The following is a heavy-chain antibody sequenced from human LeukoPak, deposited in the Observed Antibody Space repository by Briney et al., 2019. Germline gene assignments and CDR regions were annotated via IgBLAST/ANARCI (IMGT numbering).Heavy chain of an antibody. CDR2: INPNSGGT. Sequence: GASVKVPCKASGYTFTGYYMHWVRQAPGQGLEWMGWINPNSGGTNYAQKFQGRVTMTRDTSISTAYMELSRLGSDDTAVHYCARGGHVLRYFDWYPVYWGQGTLVTVSS. D-gene: IGHD3-9*01. CDR3: ARGGHVLRYFDWYPVY. V-gene: IGHV1-2*02. J-gene: IGHJ4*02. CDR1: GYTFTGYY.